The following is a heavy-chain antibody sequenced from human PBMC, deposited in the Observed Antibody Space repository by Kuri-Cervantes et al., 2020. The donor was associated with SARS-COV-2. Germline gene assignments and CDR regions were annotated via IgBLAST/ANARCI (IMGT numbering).Heavy chain of an antibody. CDR2: ISFDGSNK. CDR1: RFTFSHYG. J-gene: IGHJ4*02. CDR3: ANDIVGATNFDY. D-gene: IGHD1-26*01. V-gene: IGHV3-30-3*02. Sequence: LSLTCAASRFTFSHYGVHWVRQAPGKGLEWVAVISFDGSNKYYGDSAKGRFTISRDNSKNTLYLQMNSLRAEDTAVYYCANDIVGATNFDYWGQGTLVTVSS.